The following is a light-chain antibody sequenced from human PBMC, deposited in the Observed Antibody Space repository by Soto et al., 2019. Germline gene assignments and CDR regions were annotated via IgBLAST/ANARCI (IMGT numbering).Light chain of an antibody. V-gene: IGKV4-1*01. CDR2: WAS. CDR1: QSVLYSSNNKNY. J-gene: IGKJ2*01. Sequence: DIVLTQSPDSLAVSLGERATINCKSSQSVLYSSNNKNYLAWYQQKPGQPPKLLIYWASTREAGVPDPFSGSGSGTDFTLAISSLQAEDVAVYYCQQYYEPPYTFGQGTKLEIK. CDR3: QQYYEPPYT.